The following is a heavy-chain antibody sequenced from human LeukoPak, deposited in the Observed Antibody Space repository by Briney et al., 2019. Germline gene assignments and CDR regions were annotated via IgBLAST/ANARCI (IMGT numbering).Heavy chain of an antibody. CDR1: GFTFSSYA. J-gene: IGHJ1*01. Sequence: GGSLRLSCVASGFTFSSYAMSWVRQAPARGLEWVSSLRGDGSTFYADSVKGRFTLSRDESRNTVYLHLSYLRVEDTAVYYCANASWVSSADAVLWGQGTPVTVSS. V-gene: IGHV3-23*01. CDR2: LRGDGST. CDR3: ANASWVSSADAVL. D-gene: IGHD3-16*01.